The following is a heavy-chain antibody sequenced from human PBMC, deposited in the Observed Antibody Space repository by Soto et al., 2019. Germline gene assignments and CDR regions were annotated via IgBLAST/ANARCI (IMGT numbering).Heavy chain of an antibody. CDR3: ARGSAMMVAVERDAPDKDYLDY. J-gene: IGHJ4*02. CDR2: IHHSGNT. V-gene: IGHV4-34*01. D-gene: IGHD2-2*01. Sequence: PSETLSLTCAVYVGSFSGYYWSWLRQPPGKGLEWIGEIHHSGNTNYNPSLKSRVTISVDTSKNQFSLKLTSVTAADTAVYFCARGSAMMVAVERDAPDKDYLDYWGQGSLVTVSS. CDR1: VGSFSGYY.